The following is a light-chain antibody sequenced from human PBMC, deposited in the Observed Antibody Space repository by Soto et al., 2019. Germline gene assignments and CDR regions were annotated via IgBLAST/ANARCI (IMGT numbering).Light chain of an antibody. CDR2: GAS. CDR1: QCVRNNY. V-gene: IGKV3-20*01. CDR3: QQYNNWPPWT. Sequence: ENVWTQSPGTLSLSPGHGATLSCRAIQCVRNNYLAGYQQKPGQAPRRLISGASSRAAGSPDRFSGSGSETDFTLTISSLQSEDFAVYFCQQYNNWPPWTFGQGTKV. J-gene: IGKJ1*01.